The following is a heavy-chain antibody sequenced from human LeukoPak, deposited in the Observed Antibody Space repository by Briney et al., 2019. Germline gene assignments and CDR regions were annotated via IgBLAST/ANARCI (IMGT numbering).Heavy chain of an antibody. D-gene: IGHD6-13*01. CDR1: GGTFSSYA. Sequence: SVKVSCKASGGTFSSYAISWVRQAPGQGLEWMGRIIPILGIANYAQKFQGRVTITADKSTSTAYMELSSLRSEDTAVYYCARDRQQQLVHYYYYGMDVWGQGTTVTVSS. V-gene: IGHV1-69*04. CDR3: ARDRQQQLVHYYYYGMDV. CDR2: IIPILGIA. J-gene: IGHJ6*02.